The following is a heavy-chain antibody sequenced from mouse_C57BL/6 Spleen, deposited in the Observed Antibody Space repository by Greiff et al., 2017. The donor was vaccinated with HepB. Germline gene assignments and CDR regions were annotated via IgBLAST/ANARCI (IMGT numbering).Heavy chain of an antibody. V-gene: IGHV1-55*01. Sequence: VQLQQPGAELVKPGASVKMSCKASGYTFTSYWITWVKQRPGQGLEWIGDIYPGSGSTNYNEKFKSKATLTVDTSSSTAYMQLSSLTSEDSAVYYWATPYSSYPLYYAIDYWGQGTSVTVSS. CDR2: IYPGSGST. CDR3: ATPYSSYPLYYAIDY. D-gene: IGHD1-1*01. CDR1: GYTFTSYW. J-gene: IGHJ4*01.